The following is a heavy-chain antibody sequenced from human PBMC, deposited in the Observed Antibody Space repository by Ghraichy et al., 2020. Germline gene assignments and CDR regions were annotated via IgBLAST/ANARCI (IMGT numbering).Heavy chain of an antibody. Sequence: GGSLTLSCAASGFTFSSYWMSWVRQAPGKGLEWVANIKQDGSEKYYVESVKGRFTISRDNAKNSLYLQMNSLRAEDTAVYYCARDPTVTYYYYYYMDVWGKGTTVTVSS. CDR1: GFTFSSYW. CDR3: ARDPTVTYYYYYYMDV. V-gene: IGHV3-7*01. J-gene: IGHJ6*03. CDR2: IKQDGSEK. D-gene: IGHD4-11*01.